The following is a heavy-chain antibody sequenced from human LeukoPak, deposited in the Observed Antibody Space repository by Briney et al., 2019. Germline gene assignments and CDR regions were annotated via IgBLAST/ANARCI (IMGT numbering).Heavy chain of an antibody. CDR1: GGSISSYY. D-gene: IGHD3-9*01. CDR2: IYYSGST. Sequence: PSETLSLTCTVSGGSISSYYWSWIRQPPGKGLEWIGYIYYSGSTNYNPSLKSRVTISVDTSKNQFSLKLSSVTAADTAVYYCAREASDDILTGYYGFDYWGQGTRSPSPQ. V-gene: IGHV4-59*01. CDR3: AREASDDILTGYYGFDY. J-gene: IGHJ4*02.